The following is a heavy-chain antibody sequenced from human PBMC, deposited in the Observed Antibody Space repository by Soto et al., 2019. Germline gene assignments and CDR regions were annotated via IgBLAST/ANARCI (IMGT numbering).Heavy chain of an antibody. V-gene: IGHV1-18*01. J-gene: IGHJ4*02. CDR2: ISAYNGNT. D-gene: IGHD2-15*01. CDR1: RYTFTSDG. Sequence: VASVKVSCKASRYTFTSDGISWVRQAPGQGLEWMGWISAYNGNTNYAQKLQGRVTMTTDTSTSTAYMELRSLRSDDTAVYYCVVAAQPYYFDYWGQGTLVTVSS. CDR3: VVAAQPYYFDY.